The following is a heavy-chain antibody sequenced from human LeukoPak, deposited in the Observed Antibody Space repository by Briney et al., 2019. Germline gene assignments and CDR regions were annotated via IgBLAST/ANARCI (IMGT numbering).Heavy chain of an antibody. D-gene: IGHD1-26*01. CDR2: IYYTERT. CDR3: ARDRGAS. CDR1: GGSITSYY. J-gene: IGHJ4*02. Sequence: SETLSLTCTVSGGSITSYYWSWIRQPPGKGLEWVGYIYYTERTSYNPSLKSRVTMSIDTSKNQFSLKLSSVIAADTAVYYCARDRGASWGQGIPVTVSS. V-gene: IGHV4-59*01.